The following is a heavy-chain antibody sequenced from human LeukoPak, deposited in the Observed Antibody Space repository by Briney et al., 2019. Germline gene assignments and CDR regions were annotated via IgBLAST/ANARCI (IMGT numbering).Heavy chain of an antibody. Sequence: ASVKVSCKASGYSFTSYDINWVRQATGQGLEWMGWMNPNSGNTAYAQKFQGRVTITRNTPVSTAYMELSSLRSEDTAVYYCARSGSPFDYWGQGTLVTVSS. D-gene: IGHD2-15*01. J-gene: IGHJ4*02. CDR3: ARSGSPFDY. CDR1: GYSFTSYD. V-gene: IGHV1-8*03. CDR2: MNPNSGNT.